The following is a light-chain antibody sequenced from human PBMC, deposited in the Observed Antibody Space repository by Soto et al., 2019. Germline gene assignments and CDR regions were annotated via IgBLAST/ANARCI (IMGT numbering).Light chain of an antibody. CDR2: GAS. J-gene: IGKJ4*01. Sequence: EIVMTQSPATLSVSPGERATLSCRASQSVSSNLAWYQQKPGQAPRLLIYGASTRATGIPARFSGSESGTDFTLTISRLEAEDFAVYYCQQYGSSPLTFGGGTKVDIK. CDR3: QQYGSSPLT. V-gene: IGKV3-15*01. CDR1: QSVSSN.